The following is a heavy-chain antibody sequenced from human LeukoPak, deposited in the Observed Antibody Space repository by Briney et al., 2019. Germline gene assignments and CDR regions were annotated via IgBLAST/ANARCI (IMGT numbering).Heavy chain of an antibody. J-gene: IGHJ4*02. CDR2: IYTSGST. V-gene: IGHV4-61*02. Sequence: SETLSLTCTVSGGTISSGSYYWSWIRQPAGKGLEWIGRIYTSGSTNYNPSLKSRVTISVDTSKNQFSLKLSSVTAADTAVYYCARGATIDYWGQGTLVTVSS. CDR1: GGTISSGSYY. D-gene: IGHD5-24*01. CDR3: ARGATIDY.